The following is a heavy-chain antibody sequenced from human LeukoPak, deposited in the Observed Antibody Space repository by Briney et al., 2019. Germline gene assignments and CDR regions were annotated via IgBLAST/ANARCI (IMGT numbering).Heavy chain of an antibody. CDR2: IYSGGST. CDR1: GFTVSSDY. V-gene: IGHV3-66*01. J-gene: IGHJ4*02. CDR3: ARGGYTGPFDC. Sequence: GGSLRLSCAASGFTVSSDYMSWVRQAPGEGLEWVSVIYSGGSTYYADSVKGRFTISRDNSKNTLYLQMNSLRAEDTAVYYCARGGYTGPFDCWGQGTLVTVSS. D-gene: IGHD5-18*01.